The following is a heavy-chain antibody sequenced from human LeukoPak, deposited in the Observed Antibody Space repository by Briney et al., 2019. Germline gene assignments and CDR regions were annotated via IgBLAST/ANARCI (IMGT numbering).Heavy chain of an antibody. J-gene: IGHJ3*02. CDR1: GYTFTGYY. Sequence: ASVKVSYKASGYTFTGYYMHWVRQAPGQGLEWMGWINPNSGGTNYAQKFQGRVTMTRDTSISTAYMELSRLRSDDTAVYYCARDGIAAHDAFDIWGQGTMVTVSS. V-gene: IGHV1-2*02. CDR2: INPNSGGT. CDR3: ARDGIAAHDAFDI. D-gene: IGHD6-13*01.